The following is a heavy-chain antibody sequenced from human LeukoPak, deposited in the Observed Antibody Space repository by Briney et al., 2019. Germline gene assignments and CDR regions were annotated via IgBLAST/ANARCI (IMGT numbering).Heavy chain of an antibody. D-gene: IGHD6-19*01. CDR1: GFTFSTYA. J-gene: IGHJ4*02. CDR2: ISYDGSNK. CDR3: ARNQADASGWYMDY. Sequence: GGSLRLSCAASGFTFSTYAMHWVRQAPGKGLEWVAVISYDGSNKYYADSVKGRFTISRDNSKNTLYLQMNSLRPEDTVVYYCARNQADASGWYMDYWGQGTLVTVSS. V-gene: IGHV3-30-3*01.